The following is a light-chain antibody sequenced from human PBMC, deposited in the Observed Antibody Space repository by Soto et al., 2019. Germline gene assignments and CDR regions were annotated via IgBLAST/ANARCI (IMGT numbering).Light chain of an antibody. CDR2: EVI. CDR1: SSDVGNYNL. V-gene: IGLV2-23*02. J-gene: IGLJ1*01. Sequence: QSVLTQPASVSGSPGQSITISCTGTSSDVGNYNLVSWYQQHPGKAPKLMIYEVIKRPSGVSNRFSGSKSGNTASLTISGLQAEDEADYYCCSYAGSSTYDFGTGTKVTVL. CDR3: CSYAGSSTYD.